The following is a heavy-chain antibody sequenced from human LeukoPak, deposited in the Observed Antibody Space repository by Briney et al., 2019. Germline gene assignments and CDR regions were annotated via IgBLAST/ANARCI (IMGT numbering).Heavy chain of an antibody. V-gene: IGHV3-74*01. CDR2: INSDGSST. Sequence: GGSLRLSCAASGFTFNYAWMSWVRQAPGKGLVWVSRINSDGSSTSYADSVKGRFTISRDNAKNTLYLQMNSLRAEDTAMYYCARGSDCSGGSCYSYWYFDLWGRGTLVTVSS. CDR1: GFTFNYAW. D-gene: IGHD2-15*01. CDR3: ARGSDCSGGSCYSYWYFDL. J-gene: IGHJ2*01.